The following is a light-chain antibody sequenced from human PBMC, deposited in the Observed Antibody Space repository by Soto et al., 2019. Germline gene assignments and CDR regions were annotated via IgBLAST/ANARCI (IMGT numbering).Light chain of an antibody. Sequence: EIVLTQSPGTLSLSPGERATLSCRASQSVRSSLLAWYQQKPGQAPRLLNYTASTRATGIPDRFSGGGSGTDFTLTITRLEPEDFAVYYCQQFASWPLTFGGGTKVDIK. V-gene: IGKV3-20*01. CDR2: TAS. CDR1: QSVRSSL. CDR3: QQFASWPLT. J-gene: IGKJ4*01.